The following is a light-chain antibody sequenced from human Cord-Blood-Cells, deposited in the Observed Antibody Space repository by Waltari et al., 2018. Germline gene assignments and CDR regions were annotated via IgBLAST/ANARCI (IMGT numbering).Light chain of an antibody. Sequence: EILLTQSPATLSVSQWEQATLSCRASQSVSSNLAWYQQKPGQAPRLLIYGASTRATGIPARFSGSGSGTEFTLTISSLQSEDFAVYYWQQYNNWPPVTFGQGTKVEIK. CDR1: QSVSSN. CDR3: QQYNNWPPVT. CDR2: GAS. V-gene: IGKV3-15*01. J-gene: IGKJ1*01.